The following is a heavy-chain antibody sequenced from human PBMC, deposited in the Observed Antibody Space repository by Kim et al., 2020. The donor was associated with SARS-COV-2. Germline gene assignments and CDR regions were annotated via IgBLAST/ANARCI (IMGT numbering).Heavy chain of an antibody. V-gene: IGHV3-15*01. D-gene: IGHD3-9*01. Sequence: AAPVKGRFTISRDDSKNTLYLQMNSLKTEDTAVYYCTTSSRYFDWLLPPHWGQGTLVTVSS. J-gene: IGHJ4*02. CDR3: TTSSRYFDWLLPPH.